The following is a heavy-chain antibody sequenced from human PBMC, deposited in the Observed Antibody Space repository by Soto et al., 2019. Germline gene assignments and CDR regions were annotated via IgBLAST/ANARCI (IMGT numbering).Heavy chain of an antibody. CDR3: ARLASTRGASFDI. Sequence: SETLSLTCTVSGGSISSGDHYWSWIRQPPGRGLEWIAYIYYTGSTYYNPSLNSRLIISLDTSKNQFSLRLSSVTAADTAVYFCARLASTRGASFDIWGQGTMVTVSS. V-gene: IGHV4-30-4*01. CDR2: IYYTGST. CDR1: GGSISSGDHY. J-gene: IGHJ3*02. D-gene: IGHD3-10*01.